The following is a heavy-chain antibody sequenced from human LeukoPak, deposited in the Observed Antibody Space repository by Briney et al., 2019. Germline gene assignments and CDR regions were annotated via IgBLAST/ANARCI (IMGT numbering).Heavy chain of an antibody. D-gene: IGHD2-15*01. CDR1: GGSISNSGGFY. J-gene: IGHJ4*02. CDR2: ISYRGST. V-gene: IGHV4-31*02. CDR3: ARISQSSGGFYY. Sequence: SETLSLTCTVSGGSISNSGGFYWSWIRQHLGNGLEWVGFISYRGSTYYNPSLKSRVSMSVDTSRSQFSLRLTSVTDEDTAVYYCARISQSSGGFYYWGQGSLVTVSS.